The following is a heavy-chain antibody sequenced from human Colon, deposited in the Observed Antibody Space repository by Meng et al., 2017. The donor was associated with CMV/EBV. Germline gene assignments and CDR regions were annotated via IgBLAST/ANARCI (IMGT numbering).Heavy chain of an antibody. CDR3: AREGPQTSDLWSNYYKPLDY. CDR2: ISSSGSSI. J-gene: IGHJ4*02. CDR1: GFGFSKYE. Sequence: GESLKISCAATGFGFSKYEMNWLRQAPGKGLEWISYISSSGSSIYYADSVEGRFTISRDNAKSSLYLEMTGLRGEDTAVYYCAREGPQTSDLWSNYYKPLDYWGQGTLVTVSS. D-gene: IGHD3-3*01. V-gene: IGHV3-48*03.